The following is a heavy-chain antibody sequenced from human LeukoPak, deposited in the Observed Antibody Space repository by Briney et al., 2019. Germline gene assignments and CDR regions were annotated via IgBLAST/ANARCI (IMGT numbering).Heavy chain of an antibody. CDR3: AGGGGYLIEK. CDR2: ISWNSGSI. Sequence: GGSLRLSCAASGFTFDDYAMHWVRQAPGKGLEWVSGISWNSGSIGYADSVKGRFTISRDNAKNSLYLQMNSLSAEDTALYYCAGGGGYLIEKWGQGTPVTVSS. V-gene: IGHV3-9*01. J-gene: IGHJ4*02. CDR1: GFTFDDYA. D-gene: IGHD2-15*01.